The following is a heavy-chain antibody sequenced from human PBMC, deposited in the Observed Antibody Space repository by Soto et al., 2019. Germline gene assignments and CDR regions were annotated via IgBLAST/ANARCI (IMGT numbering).Heavy chain of an antibody. J-gene: IGHJ6*02. D-gene: IGHD2-8*01. V-gene: IGHV1-2*02. CDR1: GYTFTSYY. Sequence: QVQLVQSGAEVKKPGASVKVSCKASGYTFTSYYMHWVRQAPGQGLEWMGWINPDSGVTYYPHKFQDRVTMTRDTSISTAYMELSRLTSDYTALYYCARDRGVRDVWGQGTTVIVSS. CDR2: INPDSGVT. CDR3: ARDRGVRDV.